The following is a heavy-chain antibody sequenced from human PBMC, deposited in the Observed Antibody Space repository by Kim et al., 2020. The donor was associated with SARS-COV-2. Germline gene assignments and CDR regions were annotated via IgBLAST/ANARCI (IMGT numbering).Heavy chain of an antibody. V-gene: IGHV3-23*01. CDR2: VSGSGDST. D-gene: IGHD2-2*01. CDR3: AKGDCSSASCYTTDS. Sequence: GGSLRLSCAASGFTFSTYAMTWVRQAPGKGLEWVSTVSGSGDSTHYADSVKGRFTIYRDTSKDTLYLRMISLRAEDTAVYYCAKGDCSSASCYTTDSWGQGTLVTVSS. CDR1: GFTFSTYA. J-gene: IGHJ4*02.